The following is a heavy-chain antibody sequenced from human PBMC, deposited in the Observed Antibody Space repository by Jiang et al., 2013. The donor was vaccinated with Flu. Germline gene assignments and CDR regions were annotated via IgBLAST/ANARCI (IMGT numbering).Heavy chain of an antibody. Sequence: VQLVESGAEVKKPGASVRVSCKTSGYTFTNYFMHWVRQASGQGLEWMGIINPNGGSTKYTQKFQGRVTMTRDTSTTTVYMEMISLRSEDTAVYFCARDLNYRLDLWGQGTLVTVSS. CDR2: INPNGGST. V-gene: IGHV1-46*01. D-gene: IGHD5-24*01. CDR3: ARDLNYRLDL. CDR1: GYTFTNYF. J-gene: IGHJ5*02.